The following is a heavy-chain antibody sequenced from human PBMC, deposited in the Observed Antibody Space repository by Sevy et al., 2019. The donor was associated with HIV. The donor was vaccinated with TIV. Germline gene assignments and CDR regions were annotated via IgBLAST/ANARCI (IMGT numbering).Heavy chain of an antibody. CDR2: IYYSGNT. J-gene: IGHJ1*01. D-gene: IGHD2-15*01. CDR3: ATRLGYCSGSSCYPPEYFHH. Sequence: SETLSLTCIVSGGSISSSSYYWGWIRQPPGKGLEWIGSIYYSGNTYYNPSLKSRVTISVDTSKKQFSLKLSSVTAADTAVYYCATRLGYCSGSSCYPPEYFHHWGHGTLVTVSS. V-gene: IGHV4-39*01. CDR1: GGSISSSSYY.